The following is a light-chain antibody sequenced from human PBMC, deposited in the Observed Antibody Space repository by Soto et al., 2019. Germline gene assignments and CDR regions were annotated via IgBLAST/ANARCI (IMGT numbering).Light chain of an antibody. V-gene: IGLV3-21*04. J-gene: IGLJ2*01. CDR3: QLWDSGSDHVV. CDR1: NIGSKS. CDR2: YDS. Sequence: SYELTQPPSVSVAPGKTARIACGGNNIGSKSVHCYQQKPGQAPVLVIYYDSDRPSGVPERFSCSNSGNTATLTISRVAAGDDADYYCQLWDSGSDHVVFGGGTKVTVL.